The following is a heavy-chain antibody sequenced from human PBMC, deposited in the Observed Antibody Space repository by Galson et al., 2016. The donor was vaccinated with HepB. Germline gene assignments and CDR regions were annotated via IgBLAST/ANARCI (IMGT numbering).Heavy chain of an antibody. CDR3: ARRWPAAKKPWFDS. CDR1: GGSLTGSSYY. D-gene: IGHD2-2*01. CDR2: IYYSGNT. V-gene: IGHV4-39*01. Sequence: ETPSLTCTVSGGSLTGSSYYWAWIRQPPGKGLEWIGNIYYSGNTYYNTSLKSRLTISVDTSKNQFSLSLSSVIASNTAVYYCARRWPAAKKPWFDSWGPGTLGTVSS. J-gene: IGHJ5*01.